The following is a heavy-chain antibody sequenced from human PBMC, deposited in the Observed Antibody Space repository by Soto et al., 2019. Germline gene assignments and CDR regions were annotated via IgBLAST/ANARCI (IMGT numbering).Heavy chain of an antibody. V-gene: IGHV4-59*01. D-gene: IGHD2-2*01. Sequence: PSETLSLTCTVSGGSISSYYWSWIRQPPGKGLEWIGYIYYSGSTNYNPSLKSRVTISVDTSKNRFSLKLSSVTAADKAVYYCARHKYCISTSCLYYYYYYMGVWGKGNTVTVSS. J-gene: IGHJ6*03. CDR2: IYYSGST. CDR1: GGSISSYY. CDR3: ARHKYCISTSCLYYYYYYMGV.